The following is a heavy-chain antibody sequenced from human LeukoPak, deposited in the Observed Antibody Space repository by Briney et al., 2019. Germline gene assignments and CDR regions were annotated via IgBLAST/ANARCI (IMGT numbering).Heavy chain of an antibody. CDR3: ARDIGGMTTECYFDN. CDR1: GFTFSDYY. V-gene: IGHV3-11*01. Sequence: GGSLRLSSAASGFTFSDYYMSWIRHAPGKGLEWMSHISSSNAIVYYADSVKGRFTISRDNAKNSLYLQMSSLRAEDTAVYYCARDIGGMTTECYFDNWGQGTLVTVSS. J-gene: IGHJ4*02. CDR2: ISSSNAIV. D-gene: IGHD1-26*01.